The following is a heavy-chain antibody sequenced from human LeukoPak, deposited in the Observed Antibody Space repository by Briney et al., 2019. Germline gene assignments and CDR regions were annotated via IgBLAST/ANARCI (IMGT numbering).Heavy chain of an antibody. Sequence: GGSLRLSCAASGFTFSNYAMNWVRQGPGKGLEWVAGISGSGGRTYYADSVKGRFTISRDNSKGTLYLRMSTLSADDTAVYYCAKEYSSGWFDWGQGTLVTVSS. J-gene: IGHJ4*02. V-gene: IGHV3-23*01. D-gene: IGHD6-19*01. CDR3: AKEYSSGWFD. CDR1: GFTFSNYA. CDR2: ISGSGGRT.